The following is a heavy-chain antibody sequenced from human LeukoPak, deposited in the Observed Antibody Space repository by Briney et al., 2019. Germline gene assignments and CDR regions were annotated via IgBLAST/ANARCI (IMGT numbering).Heavy chain of an antibody. CDR2: ISSNGGST. CDR3: ASLYSGSYWD. V-gene: IGHV3-64*01. CDR1: GFTFSSYE. Sequence: GGSLRLSCAASGFTFSSYEMHWVRQAPGKGLEYVSAISSNGGSTYYANSVKGRFTISRDNSKNTLYLQMGSLRAEDMAVYYCASLYSGSYWDWGQGTLVTVSS. D-gene: IGHD1-26*01. J-gene: IGHJ1*01.